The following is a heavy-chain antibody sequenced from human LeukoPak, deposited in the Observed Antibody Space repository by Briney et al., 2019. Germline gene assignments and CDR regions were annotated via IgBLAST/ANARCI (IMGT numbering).Heavy chain of an antibody. CDR2: IIPIFGTA. CDR3: ASSEYSSYTGSIYYFDY. V-gene: IGHV1-69*05. Sequence: SVKVSCKASGGTFSSYAISWVRQAPGQGLEWMGGIIPIFGTANYAQKFQGRVTITTDGSTSTAYMKLSSLRTEDTAVYYCASSEYSSYTGSIYYFDYWGQGTLVTVSS. CDR1: GGTFSSYA. D-gene: IGHD6-6*01. J-gene: IGHJ4*02.